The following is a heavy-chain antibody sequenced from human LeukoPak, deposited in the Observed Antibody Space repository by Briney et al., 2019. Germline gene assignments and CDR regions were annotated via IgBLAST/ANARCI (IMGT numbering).Heavy chain of an antibody. D-gene: IGHD3-22*01. CDR2: INPSGGST. V-gene: IGHV1-46*01. J-gene: IGHJ4*02. CDR1: GYTFTNYY. CDR3: ARDAHSSGYYFDY. Sequence: GASVKVSCKASGYTFTNYYMVWVRQAPGRGLEWMGIINPSGGSTSYAQKFQGRVTMTRDMSTSTVYMELSSLRSEDTAVYYCARDAHSSGYYFDYWGQGTLVTVSS.